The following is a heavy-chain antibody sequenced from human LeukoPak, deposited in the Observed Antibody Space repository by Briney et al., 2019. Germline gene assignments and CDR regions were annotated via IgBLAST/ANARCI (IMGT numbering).Heavy chain of an antibody. CDR2: IKPDGSER. D-gene: IGHD2-15*01. CDR1: GFTFSNYY. CDR3: ARVFCGGGTCYSYFDN. Sequence: GGSLRLSCVASGFTFSNYYMSWVRQAPGKGLEWVASIKPDGSERLYVDSVKGRFTTSRDNADNSLFLQMSSLRAEDTAVYYCARVFCGGGTCYSYFDNWGQRTLVTVSS. J-gene: IGHJ4*02. V-gene: IGHV3-7*01.